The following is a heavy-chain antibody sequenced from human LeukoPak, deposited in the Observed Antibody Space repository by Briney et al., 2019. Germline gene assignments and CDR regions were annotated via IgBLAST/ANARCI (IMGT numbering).Heavy chain of an antibody. J-gene: IGHJ4*02. CDR2: LYSGGGT. D-gene: IGHD4-11*01. CDR3: ASRLMTTVSYFDC. CDR1: GFTVSSNY. V-gene: IGHV3-66*01. Sequence: GGSLRLPCAASGFTVSSNYMSWVRQAPGKGLEWVSILYSGGGTYYADSVKGRFTISRDNPKSTLYLQMNSLRAEDTAVYYCASRLMTTVSYFDCWGQGTLVTVSS.